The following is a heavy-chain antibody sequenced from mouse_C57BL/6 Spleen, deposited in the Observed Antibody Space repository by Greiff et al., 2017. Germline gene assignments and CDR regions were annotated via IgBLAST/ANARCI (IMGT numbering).Heavy chain of an antibody. CDR1: GFTFSDYG. V-gene: IGHV5-17*01. Sequence: EVMLVESGGGLVKPGGSLKLSCAASGFTFSDYGMHWVRQAPEKGLEWVAYISSGSSTIYYADTVKGRFTISRDNAKNTLFLQMTSLRSEDTAMYYCAIPYYSNYGYYAMDYWGQGTSVTVSS. CDR3: AIPYYSNYGYYAMDY. J-gene: IGHJ4*01. CDR2: ISSGSSTI. D-gene: IGHD2-5*01.